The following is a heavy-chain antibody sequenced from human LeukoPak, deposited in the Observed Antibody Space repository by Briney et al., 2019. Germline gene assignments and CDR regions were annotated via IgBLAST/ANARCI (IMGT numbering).Heavy chain of an antibody. CDR1: GFTVSSNY. CDR3: ARVGWTRYYDTLTGNYYFDY. Sequence: GGSLRLSCAASGFTVSSNYMSWVRQAPGKGLEWVSVIYSGGSTYYADSVKGRFTISRDNSKNTLYLQMNSLRAEDTAVYYCARVGWTRYYDTLTGNYYFDYWGQGTLVTVSS. J-gene: IGHJ4*02. D-gene: IGHD3-9*01. CDR2: IYSGGST. V-gene: IGHV3-66*01.